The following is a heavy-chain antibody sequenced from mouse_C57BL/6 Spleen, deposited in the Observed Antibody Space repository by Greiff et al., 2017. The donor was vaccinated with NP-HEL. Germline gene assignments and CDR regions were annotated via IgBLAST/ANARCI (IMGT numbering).Heavy chain of an antibody. V-gene: IGHV1-61*01. CDR1: GYTFTSYW. Sequence: QVQLQQPGAELVRPGSSVKLSCKASGYTFTSYWMDWVKQRPGQGLEWIGNIYPSDSETHYNQKFKDKATLTVDKSSSTAYMQLSSLTSEDSAVYYCARRYLYYYGSSYWYFDVWGTGTTVTVSS. D-gene: IGHD1-1*01. CDR3: ARRYLYYYGSSYWYFDV. J-gene: IGHJ1*03. CDR2: IYPSDSET.